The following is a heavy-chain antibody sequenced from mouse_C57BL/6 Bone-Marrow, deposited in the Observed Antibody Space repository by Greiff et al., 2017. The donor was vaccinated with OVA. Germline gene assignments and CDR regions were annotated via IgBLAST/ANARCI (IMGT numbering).Heavy chain of an antibody. CDR3: AKLYSNYVGFDY. CDR1: GYSITSGYY. V-gene: IGHV3-6*01. J-gene: IGHJ2*01. D-gene: IGHD2-5*01. CDR2: ISYDGSN. Sequence: EVQLQESGPGLVKPSQSLSLTCSVTGYSITSGYYWNWIRQFPGNKLEWMGYISYDGSNNYNPSLKNRISITRDTSKNQFFLKLNSVTTEDTATYYCAKLYSNYVGFDYWGQGTTLTVSS.